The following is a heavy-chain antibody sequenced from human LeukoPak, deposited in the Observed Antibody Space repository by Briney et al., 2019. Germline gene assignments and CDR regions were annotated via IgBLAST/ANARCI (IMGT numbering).Heavy chain of an antibody. V-gene: IGHV3-72*01. Sequence: PGGSLRLSCAASGFTFSSYWMHWVRQVPGKGLEWVGRSRNKADSYTTEHAASVKGRFTISRDDSKNSLYLQMNYLKTEDTAVYYCARGGPYGGNSAFDYWGQGTLVTVSS. J-gene: IGHJ4*02. D-gene: IGHD4-23*01. CDR2: SRNKADSYTT. CDR3: ARGGPYGGNSAFDY. CDR1: GFTFSSYW.